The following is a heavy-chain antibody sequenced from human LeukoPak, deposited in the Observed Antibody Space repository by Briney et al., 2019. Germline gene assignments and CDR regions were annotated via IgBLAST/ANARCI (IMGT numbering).Heavy chain of an antibody. CDR3: ARGYSTSWTYYLDH. CDR2: IYSAST. Sequence: SETLSLTCSVSDGVITGYYWGWLRQPPGKGLEWIGHIYSASTNYNPSLKSRVTISVDTSKNQFSLGLNSVTAADTAVYYCARGYSTSWTYYLDHWGQGALVTVSS. V-gene: IGHV4-59*01. D-gene: IGHD6-13*01. CDR1: DGVITGYY. J-gene: IGHJ4*02.